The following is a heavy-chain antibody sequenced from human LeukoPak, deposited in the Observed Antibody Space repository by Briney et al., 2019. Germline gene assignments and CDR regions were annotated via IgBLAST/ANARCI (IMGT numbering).Heavy chain of an antibody. CDR3: ARRGRVVPAATGGYYFDY. Sequence: PSETLSLTCTVSGGSISSSSYYWGWIRHPPGKGLEWIGSIYYSGSTYYNPSLKSRVTISVDTSKNQFSLKLSSVTAADTAVYYCARRGRVVPAATGGYYFDYWGQGTLVTVSS. CDR2: IYYSGST. CDR1: GGSISSSSYY. D-gene: IGHD2-2*01. V-gene: IGHV4-39*01. J-gene: IGHJ4*02.